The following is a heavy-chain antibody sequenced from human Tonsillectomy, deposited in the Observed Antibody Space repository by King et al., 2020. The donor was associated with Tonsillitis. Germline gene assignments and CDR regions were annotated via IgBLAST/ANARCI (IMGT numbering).Heavy chain of an antibody. J-gene: IGHJ4*02. Sequence: VQLVESGAEVKKPGESLKISCKASGYSFSNHWIGWVRQVPGKGLEWMGIIYPRDSDTRYSPSFQGHFTISADKSISTAYLQWSSLKASDTAIYYCARHQGPGMATAATHWGQGTLVTVSS. V-gene: IGHV5-51*01. D-gene: IGHD5-24*01. CDR3: ARHQGPGMATAATH. CDR1: GYSFSNHW. CDR2: IYPRDSDT.